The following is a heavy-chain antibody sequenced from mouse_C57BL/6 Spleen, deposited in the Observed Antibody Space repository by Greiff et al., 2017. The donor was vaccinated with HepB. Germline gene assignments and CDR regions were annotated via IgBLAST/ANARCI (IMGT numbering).Heavy chain of an antibody. CDR3: TAEGY. CDR1: GYTFTDYE. Sequence: VKLLESGAELVRPGASVTLSCKASGYTFTDYEMHWVKQTPVHGLEWIGAIDPETGGTAYNQKFKGKAILTADKSSSTAYMELRSLTSEDSAVYYCTAEGYWGQGTTLTVSS. V-gene: IGHV1-15*01. J-gene: IGHJ2*01. CDR2: IDPETGGT.